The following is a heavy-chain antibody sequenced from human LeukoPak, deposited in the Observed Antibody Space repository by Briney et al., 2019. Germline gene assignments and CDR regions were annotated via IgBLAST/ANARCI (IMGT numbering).Heavy chain of an antibody. CDR1: GFTFSSYA. D-gene: IGHD6-13*01. J-gene: IGHJ4*02. CDR3: AKEIAAIGLPAVDY. Sequence: SGGSLRLSCAASGFTFSSYAMHWVRQAPGKGLEYVSAISSNGGSTYYANSVKGRFTISRDNSKNTLYLQMNSLRAADTAIYYCAKEIAAIGLPAVDYWGQGTLVTVSS. CDR2: ISSNGGST. V-gene: IGHV3-64*01.